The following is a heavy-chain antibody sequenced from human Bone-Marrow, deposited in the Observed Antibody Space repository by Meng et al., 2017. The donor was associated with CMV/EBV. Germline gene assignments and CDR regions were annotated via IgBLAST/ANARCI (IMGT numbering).Heavy chain of an antibody. D-gene: IGHD6-13*01. J-gene: IGHJ4*02. Sequence: SGFSFSNARRGWARQAPGKGLEWVGRIKRKSDGGTAEYAAAVKDRFTISRDDSENTLYLQMSSLKTEDTAVYYCTTYSSSWYHVDWWGQGTLVTVSS. CDR3: TTYSSSWYHVDW. CDR2: IKRKSDGGTA. CDR1: GFSFSNAR. V-gene: IGHV3-15*01.